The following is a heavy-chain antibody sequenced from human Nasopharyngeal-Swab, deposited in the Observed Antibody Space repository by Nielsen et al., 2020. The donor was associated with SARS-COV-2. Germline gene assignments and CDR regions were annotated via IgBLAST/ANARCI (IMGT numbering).Heavy chain of an antibody. Sequence: ESLKISCTVSGGSISSSSYYWGWIRQPPGKGLEWIGSIYYSGSTYYNPSLKSRVTISVDTSKNQFSLKLSSVTAADTAVYYCARDPAAGTGYFDYWGQGTLVTVSS. D-gene: IGHD6-13*01. CDR1: GGSISSSSYY. CDR2: IYYSGST. CDR3: ARDPAAGTGYFDY. J-gene: IGHJ4*02. V-gene: IGHV4-39*07.